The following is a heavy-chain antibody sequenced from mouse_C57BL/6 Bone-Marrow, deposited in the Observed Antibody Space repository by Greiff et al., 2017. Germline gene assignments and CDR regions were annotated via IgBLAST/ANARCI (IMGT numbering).Heavy chain of an antibody. CDR2: ISSGSSTI. Sequence: EVQVVESGGGLVKPGGSLKLSCAASGFTFSDYGMHWVRQAPEKGLEWVAYISSGSSTIYYADTVKGRFTISRDNAKNTLFLQMTSLRSEDTAMYYCARGLTGTFAYWGQGTLVTVSA. D-gene: IGHD4-1*01. CDR3: ARGLTGTFAY. CDR1: GFTFSDYG. V-gene: IGHV5-17*01. J-gene: IGHJ3*01.